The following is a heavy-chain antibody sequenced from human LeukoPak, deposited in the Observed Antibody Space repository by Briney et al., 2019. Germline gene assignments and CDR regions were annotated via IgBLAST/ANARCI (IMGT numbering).Heavy chain of an antibody. CDR3: ARHVLVPAANNWFDP. D-gene: IGHD2-2*01. Sequence: PSEXLSLTCTVSGGSISSSSYYWGWIRQPPGKGLEWIGSIYYSGSTYYNPSLKSRVTISVDTSKNQFSLKLSSVTAADTAVYYCARHVLVPAANNWFDPWGQGTLVTVSS. J-gene: IGHJ5*02. CDR1: GGSISSSSYY. V-gene: IGHV4-39*01. CDR2: IYYSGST.